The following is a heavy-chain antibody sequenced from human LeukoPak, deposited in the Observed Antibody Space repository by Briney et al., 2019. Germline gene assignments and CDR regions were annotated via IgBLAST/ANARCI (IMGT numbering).Heavy chain of an antibody. J-gene: IGHJ6*03. Sequence: SETLSLTCNVSGGSMNTDDFHWTWIRQPPGKGLVWIAYIYHTGRTYYNPSLKSRIAISVDTSKNQFSLKMTFVTATDTAVYYCARGSGYFYYMDVWGKGTTVIVSS. V-gene: IGHV4-30-4*08. D-gene: IGHD1-26*01. CDR3: ARGSGYFYYMDV. CDR1: GGSMNTDDFH. CDR2: IYHTGRT.